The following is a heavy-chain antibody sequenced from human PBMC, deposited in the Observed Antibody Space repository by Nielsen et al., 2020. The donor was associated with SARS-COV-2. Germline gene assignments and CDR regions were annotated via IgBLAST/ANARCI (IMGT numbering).Heavy chain of an antibody. CDR3: TTGVRGSYYFSDY. J-gene: IGHJ4*02. CDR2: ISYDGSNK. D-gene: IGHD1-26*01. CDR1: GFTFSSYA. Sequence: GESLKISCAASGFTFSSYAMHWVRQAPGKGLEWVAVISYDGSNKYYADSVKGRFTISRDNSKNTLYLQMNSLRAEDTAVYYCTTGVRGSYYFSDYWGQGTLVTVSS. V-gene: IGHV3-30*04.